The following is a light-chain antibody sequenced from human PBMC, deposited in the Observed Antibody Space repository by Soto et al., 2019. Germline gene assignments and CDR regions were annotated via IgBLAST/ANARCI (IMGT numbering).Light chain of an antibody. CDR2: DAY. Sequence: VLTQSPVTLSLSPGETATLSCRASQSFRCLLAWYQQKPGQAPRHLIYDAYNRATGIPPRFSGSGSGTDVTLTISSLEPEDAAVYYCQQRHMWPITFGQGTRLEIK. J-gene: IGKJ5*01. CDR1: QSFRCL. V-gene: IGKV3-11*01. CDR3: QQRHMWPIT.